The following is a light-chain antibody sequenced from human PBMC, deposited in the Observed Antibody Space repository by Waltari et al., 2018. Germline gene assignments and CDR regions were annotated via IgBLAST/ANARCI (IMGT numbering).Light chain of an antibody. CDR2: GAS. CDR3: QHYLRLPVT. V-gene: IGKV3-20*01. Sequence: EIVLTQSPGTLSLSPGESATLSCRTSQSVTRALAWYQQKPGQAPRLLIYGASNRATGIPDRFSGSGSGTDFSLTISSLEPEEFAVYYCQHYLRLPVTFGQGTKMEVK. J-gene: IGKJ1*01. CDR1: QSVTRA.